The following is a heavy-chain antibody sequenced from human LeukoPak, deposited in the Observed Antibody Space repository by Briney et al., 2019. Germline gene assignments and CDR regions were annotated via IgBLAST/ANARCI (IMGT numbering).Heavy chain of an antibody. V-gene: IGHV1-18*01. D-gene: IGHD6-6*01. Sequence: ASVRVSCKTSGYTFTSYPINWVRQAPGQGLEWMGWITPYTGNTNFAEKFQGRVTIIADVSTSTAYMELTNLGFEDTAVYYCATSEHSSSSPRFDHWGLGTLVIVSP. CDR1: GYTFTSYP. CDR2: ITPYTGNT. CDR3: ATSEHSSSSPRFDH. J-gene: IGHJ4*02.